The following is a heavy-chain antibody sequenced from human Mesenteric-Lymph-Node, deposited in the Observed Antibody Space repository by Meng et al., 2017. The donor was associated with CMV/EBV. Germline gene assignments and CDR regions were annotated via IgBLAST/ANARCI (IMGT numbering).Heavy chain of an antibody. D-gene: IGHD3-16*01. J-gene: IGHJ3*02. CDR1: GFTFSNYA. CDR2: ISGSGDNT. CDR3: AKQYVNI. Sequence: ETLSLTCAASGFTFSNYAMSWVRQAPGKGLEWVSTISGSGDNTYFADSVKGRFTISRDNSKNTLYLQMNSLRAEDTAVYYCAKQYVNIWGQGTMVTVSS. V-gene: IGHV3-23*01.